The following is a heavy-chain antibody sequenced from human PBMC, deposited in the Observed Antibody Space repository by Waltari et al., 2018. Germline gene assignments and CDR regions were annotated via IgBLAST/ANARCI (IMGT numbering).Heavy chain of an antibody. CDR2: IYTSGST. J-gene: IGHJ4*02. V-gene: IGHV4-61*09. D-gene: IGHD3-3*01. CDR3: ASRSGVSVPYFDY. CDR1: GGSIRSGSYY. Sequence: QVQLQESGPGLVKPSQTLSLTCTVSGGSIRSGSYYWSWIRQPAGKGLEWIGYIYTSGSTNYNPSLKSRVTISVDTSKNQFSLKLSSVTAADTAVYYCASRSGVSVPYFDYWGQGTLVTVSS.